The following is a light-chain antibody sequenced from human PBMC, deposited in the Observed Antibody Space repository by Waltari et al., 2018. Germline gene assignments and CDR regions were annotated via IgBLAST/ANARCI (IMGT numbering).Light chain of an antibody. CDR3: SSFAGGKYV. Sequence: QSALTQPPSASGSPGQSVTTSCTGTSADAGGYNYVSWYQQHPGKAPKLLIYEVSKRPSGVPDRFSGSKSGNTASLTVSGLQAEDEADYYCSSFAGGKYVFGTGTRIAV. J-gene: IGLJ1*01. CDR1: SADAGGYNY. V-gene: IGLV2-8*01. CDR2: EVS.